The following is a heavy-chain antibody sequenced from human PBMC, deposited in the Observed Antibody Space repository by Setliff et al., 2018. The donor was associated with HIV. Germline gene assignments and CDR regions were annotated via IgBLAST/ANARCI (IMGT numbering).Heavy chain of an antibody. CDR1: GFTFRNYA. D-gene: IGHD2-15*01. J-gene: IGHJ3*02. Sequence: LRLSCAASGFTFRNYAMDWVRQAPGKGLEWVGRSRNKAKSYTTEYSASVKGRFTISRDDSKNSLYLQMNGLKTEDTAVYYCTRKDIVVQNAFDIWGQGTMVTVSS. CDR3: TRKDIVVQNAFDI. CDR2: SRNKAKSYTT. V-gene: IGHV3-72*01.